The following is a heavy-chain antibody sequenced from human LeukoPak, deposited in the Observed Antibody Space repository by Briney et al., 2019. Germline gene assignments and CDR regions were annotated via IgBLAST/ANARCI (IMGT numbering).Heavy chain of an antibody. CDR3: AKERTYYGSANYYTMDY. J-gene: IGHJ4*02. V-gene: IGHV3-30*18. CDR1: GFTFRSYG. Sequence: GGSLRLSCAASGFTFRSYGMHWVRQAPGKGLEWVAVISYDGSNKYYADSVTGRFTISRDNSKNTLYLQMNSLRAEDTAVYYCAKERTYYGSANYYTMDYWGQGTLATVSS. D-gene: IGHD3-10*01. CDR2: ISYDGSNK.